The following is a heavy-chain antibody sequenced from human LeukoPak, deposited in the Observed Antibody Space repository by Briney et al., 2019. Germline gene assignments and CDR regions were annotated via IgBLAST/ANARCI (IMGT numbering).Heavy chain of an antibody. V-gene: IGHV3-30*04. CDR1: GFTFSSYA. Sequence: SGGSLRLSCAASGFTFSSYAMHWVRQAPGKGLEWVAVISYDGSNKYYADSVKGRFTISRDNSKNTLYLQMSSLRAEDTAVYYCAGDNSGSGSDYWGQGTLVTVSS. D-gene: IGHD1-1*01. J-gene: IGHJ4*02. CDR2: ISYDGSNK. CDR3: AGDNSGSGSDY.